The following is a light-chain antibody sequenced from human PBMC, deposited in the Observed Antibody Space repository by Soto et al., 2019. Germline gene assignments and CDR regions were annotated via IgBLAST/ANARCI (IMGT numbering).Light chain of an antibody. CDR2: AAS. CDR1: QSVSRSY. V-gene: IGKV3-20*01. CDR3: QEYGTSVWT. J-gene: IGKJ1*01. Sequence: EIVLTQFPGTLSLSPGERATLSCRASQSVSRSYLAWYHQKPGQAPRLLIYAASSRAAGIPDRFSGSGSGTDFTLTISSLEPEDFAVYYCQEYGTSVWTFGQGTKVEIE.